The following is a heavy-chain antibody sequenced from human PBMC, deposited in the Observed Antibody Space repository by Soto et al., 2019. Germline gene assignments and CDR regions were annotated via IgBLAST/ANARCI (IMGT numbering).Heavy chain of an antibody. Sequence: QVQLVESGVGVVQPGRSLRLSCAASGFTFSSYALHWVRQAPGKGLEWVAVISYDGSNKYYADSVKGRFTISRDNSKNTLYLQMNSLRAEDTAVYYCARDPLQSIAARPLYYFDYWFQGTMVTVSS. CDR3: ARDPLQSIAARPLYYFDY. D-gene: IGHD6-6*01. J-gene: IGHJ4*02. V-gene: IGHV3-30-3*01. CDR2: ISYDGSNK. CDR1: GFTFSSYA.